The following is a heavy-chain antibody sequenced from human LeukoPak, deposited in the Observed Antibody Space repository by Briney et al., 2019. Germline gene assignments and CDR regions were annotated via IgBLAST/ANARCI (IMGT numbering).Heavy chain of an antibody. J-gene: IGHJ6*03. D-gene: IGHD3-3*01. CDR2: IYYSGST. CDR1: GASVSSGGYY. V-gene: IGHV4-61*08. CDR3: ARVFASGYYTGWKAYYYMDV. Sequence: SETLSLTCTVSGASVSSGGYYWSWIRQPPGKGLEWIGYIYYSGSTNYNPSLKSRVTISVDTSKNQFSLKLSSVTAADTAVYYCARVFASGYYTGWKAYYYMDVWGKGTTVTVSS.